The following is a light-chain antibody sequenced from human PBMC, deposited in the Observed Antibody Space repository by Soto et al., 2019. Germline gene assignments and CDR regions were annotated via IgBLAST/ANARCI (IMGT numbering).Light chain of an antibody. CDR1: HNVNSN. CDR2: GAS. Sequence: EVLMTQLPATLSVYSGERATLSCRASHNVNSNLAWYQQKVGQAPRLLIYGASTRATDVPARFSGSGSATDFTLTIGSLQSEDSAVYYCQQYDNWYTFGPGTKLEIK. CDR3: QQYDNWYT. V-gene: IGKV3-15*01. J-gene: IGKJ2*01.